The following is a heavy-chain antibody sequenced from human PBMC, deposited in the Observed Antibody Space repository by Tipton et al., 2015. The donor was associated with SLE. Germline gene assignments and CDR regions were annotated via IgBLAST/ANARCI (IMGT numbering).Heavy chain of an antibody. CDR1: GFTFRRYT. Sequence: SLRLSCAASGFTFRRYTMTWVRQSPGKGLEWVSSIGSDSGDKHYAESVKGRFTISRDNDVNSLYLQMNSLRVEDTALYYCARVDRSSWHIDYWGQGTLVVVSS. CDR3: ARVDRSSWHIDY. V-gene: IGHV3-21*03. D-gene: IGHD6-13*01. CDR2: IGSDSGDK. J-gene: IGHJ4*02.